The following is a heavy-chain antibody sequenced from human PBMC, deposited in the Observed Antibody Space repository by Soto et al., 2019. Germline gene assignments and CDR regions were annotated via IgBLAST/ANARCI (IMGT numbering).Heavy chain of an antibody. D-gene: IGHD3-3*01. CDR3: ARADYDFWSGYAHTQFYFDY. V-gene: IGHV3-48*02. CDR1: GFTFSSYN. Sequence: EVQLVESGGGLVQPGGSLRLSCVASGFTFSSYNMNWVRQAPGKGLEWVSYIRRSSSTIYYADSVKGRFTISRDNAKNSLYLQMNSLRDEDTAVYYCARADYDFWSGYAHTQFYFDYWGQGTLVTVSS. CDR2: IRRSSSTI. J-gene: IGHJ4*02.